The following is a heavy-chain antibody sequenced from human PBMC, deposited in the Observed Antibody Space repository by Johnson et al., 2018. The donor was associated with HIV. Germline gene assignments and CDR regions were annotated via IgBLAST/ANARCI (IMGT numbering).Heavy chain of an antibody. J-gene: IGHJ3*02. V-gene: IGHV3-20*04. CDR3: AKDGAAAGTVGADASDI. CDR2: INWNGGST. Sequence: VQLVESGGGVARPGGSLRLSCAASGFTFDDYDMNWVRQAPGKGLEWVSGINWNGGSTGYADSVKGRFTISRYNSKNTLYLQMTSLIAEDTAVYYCAKDGAAAGTVGADASDIWGQGTMVSVSS. CDR1: GFTFDDYD. D-gene: IGHD6-13*01.